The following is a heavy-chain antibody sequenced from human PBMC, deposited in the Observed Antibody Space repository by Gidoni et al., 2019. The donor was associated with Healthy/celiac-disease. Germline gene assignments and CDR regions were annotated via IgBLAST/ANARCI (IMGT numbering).Heavy chain of an antibody. V-gene: IGHV3-23*01. CDR1: GFTFSSYA. Sequence: EVQLLESGGGLVQPGGSLRLSCAAYGFTFSSYAMSWVRQAPGKGLEWVSAISGSGGSTYYADSVKGRFTISRDNSKNTLYLQMNSLRAEDTAVYYCARLGLLVPTYFDYWGQGTLVTVSS. CDR2: ISGSGGST. CDR3: ARLGLLVPTYFDY. J-gene: IGHJ4*02. D-gene: IGHD3-22*01.